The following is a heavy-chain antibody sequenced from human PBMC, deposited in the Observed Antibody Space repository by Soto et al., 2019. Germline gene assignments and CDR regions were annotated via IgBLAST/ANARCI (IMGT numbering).Heavy chain of an antibody. V-gene: IGHV1-58*01. D-gene: IGHD5-12*01. Sequence: GASVKVSCKASGFTFTSSAVPWVRQARGQRLDWIGWIVVGSGNTNYAQKFQERVTITRDMSTSTAYMELSSLRSEDTAVYYCAADVTNSGYDYTLGYWGQGTLVTVSS. CDR3: AADVTNSGYDYTLGY. CDR1: GFTFTSSA. CDR2: IVVGSGNT. J-gene: IGHJ4*02.